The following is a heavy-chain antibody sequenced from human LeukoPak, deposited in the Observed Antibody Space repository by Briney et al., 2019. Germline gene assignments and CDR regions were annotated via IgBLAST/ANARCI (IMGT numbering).Heavy chain of an antibody. Sequence: PGGSLRLSCADSGFTFSCYSMNWVRQAPGKGLEWVSAISGSGGSTYYADSVKGRFTISRDNSKNTLYLQMNSLRAEDTALYYCARWLSYYDYWGQGTLVTVSS. J-gene: IGHJ4*02. CDR3: ARWLSYYDY. D-gene: IGHD3-22*01. V-gene: IGHV3-23*01. CDR1: GFTFSCYS. CDR2: ISGSGGST.